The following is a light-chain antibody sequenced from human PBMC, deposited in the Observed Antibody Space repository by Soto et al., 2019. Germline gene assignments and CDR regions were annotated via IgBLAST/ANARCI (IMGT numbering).Light chain of an antibody. J-gene: IGLJ1*01. Sequence: QSALTQPASVSGSPGQSITISCAGTSSDVGAYTYVSWYQQHPGKAPKLMIYDVSNRPSGVSNRFSGSKSGNTAFLIISGLQAEDEADYYCTSYTSNSTPYVFGGVTKLTVL. V-gene: IGLV2-14*01. CDR2: DVS. CDR1: SSDVGAYTY. CDR3: TSYTSNSTPYV.